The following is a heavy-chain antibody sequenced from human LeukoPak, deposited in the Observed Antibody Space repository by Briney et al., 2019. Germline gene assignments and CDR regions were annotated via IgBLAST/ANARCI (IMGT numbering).Heavy chain of an antibody. CDR2: ISSSSSTI. CDR1: GFTFSSYS. D-gene: IGHD6-6*01. J-gene: IGHJ4*02. Sequence: GGSLRLSCAASGFTFSSYSMNWVRQAPGKGLEWVSYISSSSSTIYYADSVKGRFTISRDNAKNSLYLQMNNLGADDTAVYYCARDLATRRFDYWGQGTLVTVSS. CDR3: ARDLATRRFDY. V-gene: IGHV3-48*01.